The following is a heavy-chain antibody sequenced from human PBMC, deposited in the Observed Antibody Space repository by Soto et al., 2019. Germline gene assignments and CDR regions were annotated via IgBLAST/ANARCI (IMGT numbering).Heavy chain of an antibody. CDR1: GGTFSSYA. V-gene: IGHV1-69*01. Sequence: QVQLVQSGAEVKKPGSSVKVSCKASGGTFSSYAISWVRQAPGQGLEWMGGIIPIFGTANYAQKFQGRVTITADESTSTAYMELSSLRSEDTAVYYCARGYCSGGSCYFWRWFDTWGQGTLVTVSS. CDR2: IIPIFGTA. J-gene: IGHJ5*02. D-gene: IGHD2-15*01. CDR3: ARGYCSGGSCYFWRWFDT.